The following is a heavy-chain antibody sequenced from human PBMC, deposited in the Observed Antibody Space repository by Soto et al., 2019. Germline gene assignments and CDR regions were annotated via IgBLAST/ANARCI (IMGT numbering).Heavy chain of an antibody. Sequence: QVQLVQSGAEVKKPGASVKVSCKASGYTFTGYYMHGVRQAPGHGLAWVGWINPDSGDTNYAQKFQGRVTVTRDTAISTAYMEVNGLRSDDTAVYSCARSVSCTTHRPDFWGQGTLVTVSS. CDR2: INPDSGDT. V-gene: IGHV1-2*02. CDR3: ARSVSCTTHRPDF. J-gene: IGHJ4*02. D-gene: IGHD1-1*01. CDR1: GYTFTGYY.